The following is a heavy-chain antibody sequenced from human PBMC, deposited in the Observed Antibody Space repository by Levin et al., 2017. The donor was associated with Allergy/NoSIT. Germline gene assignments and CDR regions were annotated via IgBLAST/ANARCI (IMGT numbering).Heavy chain of an antibody. Sequence: PGESLKISCAASGFTFSTYWMHWVRQAPGEGLVWVSRTNEDEGTTNYADSVKGRFTISRDNAKNTLYLHMNSLRVEDTAVYYCATAGNYRFDYWGQGTLVTVSS. CDR1: GFTFSTYW. CDR3: ATAGNYRFDY. J-gene: IGHJ4*02. V-gene: IGHV3-74*01. CDR2: TNEDEGTT. D-gene: IGHD3-3*01.